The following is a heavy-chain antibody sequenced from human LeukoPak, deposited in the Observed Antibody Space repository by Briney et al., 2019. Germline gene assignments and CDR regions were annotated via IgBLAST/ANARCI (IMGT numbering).Heavy chain of an antibody. D-gene: IGHD2-21*02. Sequence: SETLSLTCTVSGDSISSSSYYRGWIRQPPGKGLEWIGTIHYSGSTYYKSSLKSRLTISVDTSNNQFSLKLTSVTAADTAVYYCATTAGNFRSELYNWFDSWGQGTLVTVSS. CDR1: GDSISSSSYY. V-gene: IGHV4-39*01. J-gene: IGHJ5*01. CDR3: ATTAGNFRSELYNWFDS. CDR2: IHYSGST.